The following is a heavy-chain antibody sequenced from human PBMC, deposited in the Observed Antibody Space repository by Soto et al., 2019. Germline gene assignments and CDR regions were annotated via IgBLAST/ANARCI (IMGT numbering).Heavy chain of an antibody. CDR2: ISYDGSNR. CDR3: AKGEYYDYVWGSYPNYYYYYGMDV. J-gene: IGHJ6*02. Sequence: GSLRLSCAASGFTFSSYGMHWVRQAPGKGLEWVAVISYDGSNRYYADSVKGRFTISRDNSKNTLYLQMNSLRAEDTAVYYCAKGEYYDYVWGSYPNYYYYYGMDVWGQGTTVTVSS. D-gene: IGHD3-16*02. V-gene: IGHV3-30*18. CDR1: GFTFSSYG.